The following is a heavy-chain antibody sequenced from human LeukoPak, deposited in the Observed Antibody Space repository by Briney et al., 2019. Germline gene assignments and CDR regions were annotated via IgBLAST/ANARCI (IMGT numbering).Heavy chain of an antibody. D-gene: IGHD1-26*01. Sequence: PSETLSLTCTVSGGSISSGGYYWSWIRQPPGKGLEWIGYIYYSGSTNYNPSLKSRVTISVDTSKNQFSLKLSSVTAADTAVYYCARMRGVGAAPHFDYWGQGTLVTVSS. V-gene: IGHV4-61*08. CDR2: IYYSGST. CDR3: ARMRGVGAAPHFDY. J-gene: IGHJ4*02. CDR1: GGSISSGGYY.